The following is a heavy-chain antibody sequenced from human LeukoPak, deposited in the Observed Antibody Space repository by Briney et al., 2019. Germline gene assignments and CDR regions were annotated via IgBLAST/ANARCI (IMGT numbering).Heavy chain of an antibody. J-gene: IGHJ4*02. CDR2: IIPIFGTA. CDR3: ARGVSSGYYLDY. CDR1: GGTFNSYA. V-gene: IGHV1-69*13. D-gene: IGHD3-22*01. Sequence: SVKVSCKASGGTFNSYAISWVRQAPGQGLEWMGGIIPIFGTANYAQKFQGRVTITADESTSTAYMELRSLRSDDTAVYYCARGVSSGYYLDYWGQGTLVTVSS.